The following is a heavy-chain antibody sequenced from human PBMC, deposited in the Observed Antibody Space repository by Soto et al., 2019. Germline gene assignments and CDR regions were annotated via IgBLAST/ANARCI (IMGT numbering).Heavy chain of an antibody. Sequence: ASETLSLTCTVSGGSISSYYWSWIRQPPGKGLEWIGYIYYSGSTNYNPSLKSRVTISVDTSKNQFSLKLSSVTAADTAVYYCARGSRWWFDPWGQGTLVTVYS. V-gene: IGHV4-59*01. D-gene: IGHD2-15*01. CDR1: GGSISSYY. J-gene: IGHJ5*02. CDR3: ARGSRWWFDP. CDR2: IYYSGST.